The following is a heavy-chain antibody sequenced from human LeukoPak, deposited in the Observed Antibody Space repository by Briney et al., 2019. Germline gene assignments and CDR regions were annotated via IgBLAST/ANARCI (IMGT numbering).Heavy chain of an antibody. CDR2: IYHSGST. CDR3: ATLWLPYFDY. V-gene: IGHV4-30-2*01. J-gene: IGHJ4*02. Sequence: SQTLSLTCTVSGGSISSGGYYWSWIRQPPGKGLEWIGYIYHSGSTYYNPSLKSRVTISVDRSKNQFSLKLSSVTAADTAVYYCATLWLPYFDYWGQGTLVTVSS. D-gene: IGHD5-18*01. CDR1: GGSISSGGYY.